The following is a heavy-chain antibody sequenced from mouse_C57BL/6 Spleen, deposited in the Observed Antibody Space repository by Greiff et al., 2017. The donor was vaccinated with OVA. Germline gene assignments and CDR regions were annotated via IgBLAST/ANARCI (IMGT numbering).Heavy chain of an antibody. CDR3: ARYDGYYVGAMDY. Sequence: EVKLVESGGGLVKPGGSLKLSCAASGFTFSDYGMHWVRQAPEKGLEWVAYISSGSSTIYYADTVKGRFTISRDNATNTLFLQMTSLRSEDTAMYYCARYDGYYVGAMDYWGQGTSVTVSS. D-gene: IGHD2-3*01. V-gene: IGHV5-17*01. CDR1: GFTFSDYG. CDR2: ISSGSSTI. J-gene: IGHJ4*01.